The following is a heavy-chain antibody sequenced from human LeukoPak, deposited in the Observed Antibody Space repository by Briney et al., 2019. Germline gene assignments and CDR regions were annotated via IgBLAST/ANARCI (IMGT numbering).Heavy chain of an antibody. CDR3: ARDRGIAAAFDY. D-gene: IGHD6-13*01. J-gene: IGHJ4*02. V-gene: IGHV4-39*07. CDR1: GGSISSSSYY. CDR2: IYYSGST. Sequence: SETLSLTCTVSGGSISSSSYYWGWIRQPPGKGLEWIGSIYYSGSTYYNPSLKSRVTILVDTSKNQFSLKLSSVTAADTAVYYCARDRGIAAAFDYWGQGTLVTVSS.